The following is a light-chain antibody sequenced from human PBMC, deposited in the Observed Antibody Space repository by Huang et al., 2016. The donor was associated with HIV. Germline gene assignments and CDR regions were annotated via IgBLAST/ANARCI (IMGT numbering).Light chain of an antibody. Sequence: EIVLTQSPATLSLSPGERASLSCRASQSISTVLAWYQQHRGQAPRLRIFDASNRASGLPARFSGSGSGTDFTLTISSLEPEDSAIYYCQQRTNWPITFGQGTRLEI. CDR3: QQRTNWPIT. CDR2: DAS. CDR1: QSISTV. V-gene: IGKV3-11*01. J-gene: IGKJ5*01.